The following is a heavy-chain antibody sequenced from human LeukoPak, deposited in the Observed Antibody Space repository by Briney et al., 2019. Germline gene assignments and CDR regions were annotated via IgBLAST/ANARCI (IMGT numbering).Heavy chain of an antibody. Sequence: PSETLSLTCTVSGGSISSYYWSWIRQPAGKGLEWIGRIYTGGSTNYNPSLKSRVTMSVDTSKNQFSLKLSSVTAADTAVYYCARDVVDFWSGYDSYYYYYMDVWGKGTTVTVSS. CDR3: ARDVVDFWSGYDSYYYYYMDV. J-gene: IGHJ6*03. V-gene: IGHV4-4*07. D-gene: IGHD3-3*01. CDR2: IYTGGST. CDR1: GGSISSYY.